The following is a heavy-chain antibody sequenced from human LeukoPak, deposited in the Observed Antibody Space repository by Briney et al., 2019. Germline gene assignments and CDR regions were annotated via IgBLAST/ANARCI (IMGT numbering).Heavy chain of an antibody. D-gene: IGHD3-16*01. J-gene: IGHJ4*02. Sequence: PSETLSLTCAVYGGSFSGYYWSWLRQPPGKGLEWIGSIYYSGSTYYNPSLKSRVTISVDTSKNQFSLKLSSVTAADTAVYYCARLGSHEVYYFDYWGQGTLVTVSS. CDR2: IYYSGST. CDR3: ARLGSHEVYYFDY. V-gene: IGHV4-34*01. CDR1: GGSFSGYY.